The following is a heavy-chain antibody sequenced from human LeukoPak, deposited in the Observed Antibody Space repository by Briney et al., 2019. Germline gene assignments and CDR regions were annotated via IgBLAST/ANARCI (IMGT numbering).Heavy chain of an antibody. D-gene: IGHD3-10*01. V-gene: IGHV3-30*18. Sequence: PGGSLRLSCAASGFTFSSYGMHWVRQAPGKGLEWVAVISYDGNNKYYGDSVEGRFTISRDNSKNTLYLQMNSLGAEDTAVYYCAKRDYFGSVDSYYAMDVWAKGPRSPSP. CDR3: AKRDYFGSVDSYYAMDV. CDR1: GFTFSSYG. CDR2: ISYDGNNK. J-gene: IGHJ6*02.